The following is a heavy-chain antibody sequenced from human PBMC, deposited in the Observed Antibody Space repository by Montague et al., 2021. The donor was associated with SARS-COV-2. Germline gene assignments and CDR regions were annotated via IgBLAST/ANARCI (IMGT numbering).Heavy chain of an antibody. D-gene: IGHD3-10*01. CDR2: INHSGST. J-gene: IGHJ4*02. V-gene: IGHV4-34*01. Sequence: SETLSLTCAVYGGSFSGYYWGWIRQPPGKGLEWIGEINHSGSTXXXPSXXXRVTISVDTSKNQFSLKLSSVTAADTAVYYCARGTEYGSGIYSHYYYDHWGQGTLVTVSS. CDR1: GGSFSGYY. CDR3: ARGTEYGSGIYSHYYYDH.